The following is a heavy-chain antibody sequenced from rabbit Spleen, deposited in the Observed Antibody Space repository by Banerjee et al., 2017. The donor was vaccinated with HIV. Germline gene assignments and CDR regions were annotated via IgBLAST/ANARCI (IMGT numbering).Heavy chain of an antibody. V-gene: IGHV1S45*01. CDR3: ARRPYDDDAL. CDR2: IYTGSGGT. D-gene: IGHD1-1*01. CDR1: GFSFSSSYW. Sequence: LEESGGGLVKPEGSLTLTCTASGFSFSSSYWICWVRQAPGKGLELIGCIYTGSGGTYYASWAKGRFTISKTSSTTVTLQMTSLTAADTATYFCARRPYDDDALWGPGTLVTVS. J-gene: IGHJ4*01.